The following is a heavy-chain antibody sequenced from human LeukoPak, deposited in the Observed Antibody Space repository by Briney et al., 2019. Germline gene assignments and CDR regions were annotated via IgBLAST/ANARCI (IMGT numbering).Heavy chain of an antibody. CDR2: ISDSGGST. Sequence: GGSLRLSCAASGFTFSIYAMNWVRQAPGKGLEWVSAISDSGGSTYYADSVKGRFTISRDNSKNTLSLQMNSLRAEDTAVYYCAKPYSSSSRYFDYWGQGTLVTVFS. CDR3: AKPYSSSSRYFDY. D-gene: IGHD6-6*01. V-gene: IGHV3-23*01. CDR1: GFTFSIYA. J-gene: IGHJ4*02.